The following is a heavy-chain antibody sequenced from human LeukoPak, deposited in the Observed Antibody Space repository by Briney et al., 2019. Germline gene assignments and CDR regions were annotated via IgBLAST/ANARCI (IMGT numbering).Heavy chain of an antibody. CDR3: AREHTYGVHNAFDI. CDR2: INPNSGDT. Sequence: LGASVKVSCKASGYTFTGYYIYWVRQAPGQGLEWMGWINPNSGDTKYAQNFQGRVTMTRDTSITTAYVGVSRLRSDDTAIYYCAREHTYGVHNAFDIWGQGTMVTVSS. CDR1: GYTFTGYY. J-gene: IGHJ3*02. V-gene: IGHV1-2*03. D-gene: IGHD5-18*01.